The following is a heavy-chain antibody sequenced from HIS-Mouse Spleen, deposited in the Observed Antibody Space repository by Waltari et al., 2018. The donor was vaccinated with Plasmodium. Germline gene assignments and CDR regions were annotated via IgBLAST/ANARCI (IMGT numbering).Heavy chain of an antibody. Sequence: EVQLVASGGGLVQPGGSLRLSCPASGLPFCSYWMSWVRQAPGKGLEWVANIKQDGSEKYYVDSVKGRFTISRDNAKNSLYLQMNSLRAEDTAVYYCASSWYWYFDLWGRGTLVTVSS. V-gene: IGHV3-7*01. J-gene: IGHJ2*01. CDR1: GLPFCSYW. CDR2: IKQDGSEK. CDR3: ASSWYWYFDL. D-gene: IGHD6-13*01.